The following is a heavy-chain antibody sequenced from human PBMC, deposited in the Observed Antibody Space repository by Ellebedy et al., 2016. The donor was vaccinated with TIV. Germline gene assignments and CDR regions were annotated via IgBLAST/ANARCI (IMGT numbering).Heavy chain of an antibody. CDR2: VFSSGYT. CDR3: ARGYDNTGFYDCPYDH. Sequence: MPGGSLRLSCSVSGGSIGRYFWTWIRQSPEKELEWIGYVFSSGYTNYNPSLESRVTISIDTSKGQFSLRLTSVTAADTAVYYCARGYDNTGFYDCPYDHWGQGTLVTVSS. D-gene: IGHD2-21*02. V-gene: IGHV4-59*01. CDR1: GGSIGRYF. J-gene: IGHJ4*02.